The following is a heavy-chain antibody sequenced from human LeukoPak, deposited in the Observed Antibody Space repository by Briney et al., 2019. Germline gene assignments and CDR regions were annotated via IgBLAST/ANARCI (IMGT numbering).Heavy chain of an antibody. Sequence: GGSLRLSCEASGFTLSNYAMTWVRQTPGKGLEWVSVITGNGGAIYYTDSVKGRFTISRDNSKNTLYLQMNSLRVDDTAVYYCAKGLSTSGTYFLYFDSWGQGALVTVSS. V-gene: IGHV3-23*01. D-gene: IGHD2/OR15-2a*01. CDR3: AKGLSTSGTYFLYFDS. CDR1: GFTLSNYA. CDR2: ITGNGGAI. J-gene: IGHJ4*02.